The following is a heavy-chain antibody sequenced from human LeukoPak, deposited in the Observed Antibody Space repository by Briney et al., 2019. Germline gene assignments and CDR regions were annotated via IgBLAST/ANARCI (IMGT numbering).Heavy chain of an antibody. CDR3: AREGGDRTGYYFVY. D-gene: IGHD3/OR15-3a*01. CDR1: GYTXTTYG. CDR2: ISAYNGNT. J-gene: IGHJ4*02. Sequence: ASVKVSCKASGYTXTTYGISWVRQAPGQGLEWMGWISAYNGNTNYAQKLQGRVTLTTDTSTSTAYMELRSLRSDDTAVYYCAREGGDRTGYYFVYWGQGTLVTVSS. V-gene: IGHV1-18*01.